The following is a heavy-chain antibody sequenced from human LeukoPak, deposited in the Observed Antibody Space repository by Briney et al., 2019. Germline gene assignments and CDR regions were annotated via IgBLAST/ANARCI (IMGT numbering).Heavy chain of an antibody. V-gene: IGHV3-21*01. Sequence: GGSLRLSCAASGFTFSSYSMNWVRQAPGKGLEWVSSISSSSSYIYYADSVKGRFTISRDNAKNSLYLQMNSLRAEDTAVYYCARGSIVVVTGWFDPWGQGTLVTVPS. CDR2: ISSSSSYI. J-gene: IGHJ5*02. CDR3: ARGSIVVVTGWFDP. CDR1: GFTFSSYS. D-gene: IGHD2-15*01.